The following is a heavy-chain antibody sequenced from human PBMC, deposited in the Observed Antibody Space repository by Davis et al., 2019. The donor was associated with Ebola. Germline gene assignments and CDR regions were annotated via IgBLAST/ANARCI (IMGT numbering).Heavy chain of an antibody. J-gene: IGHJ4*02. D-gene: IGHD6-6*01. V-gene: IGHV3-23*01. CDR1: GFTFSSYA. CDR3: AKVALGARPIFAYYFDY. Sequence: GESQKISCAASGFTFSSYAMSWVCQAPGTGLEWVSAISGSGGSTYYADSVKGRFTISRDNSKNTLYLQMNSLRAEDTAVYYCAKVALGARPIFAYYFDYWGQGTLVTVSS. CDR2: ISGSGGST.